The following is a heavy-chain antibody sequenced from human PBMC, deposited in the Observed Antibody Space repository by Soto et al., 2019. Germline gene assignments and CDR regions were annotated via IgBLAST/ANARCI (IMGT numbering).Heavy chain of an antibody. D-gene: IGHD2-2*02. CDR1: GFTFSNFD. J-gene: IGHJ6*02. V-gene: IGHV3-13*05. Sequence: GGSLRLSCATSGFTFSNFDMHWVRQVPGKGLEWVSAIGAARDPYYLGSVKGRFTISRENAKNSVYLQMNDLRAGDSAVYYCARAYTGRLPRREDYYYPMDVWGQGTTVTVAS. CDR2: IGAARDP. CDR3: ARAYTGRLPRREDYYYPMDV.